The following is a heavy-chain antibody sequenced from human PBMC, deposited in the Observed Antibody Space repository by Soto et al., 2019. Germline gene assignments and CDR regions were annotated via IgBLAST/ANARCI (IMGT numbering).Heavy chain of an antibody. V-gene: IGHV3-30*18. D-gene: IGHD3-16*01. Sequence: QVQLVESGGGVVQPGRSLRLSCAASGFTFSSYGMHWVRQAPGKGLEWVPVISYDGGNKYYADSVKGRFTISRDNSKNTLYLPMNSLRAEDTAVYYCAKGGSWLGYWGQGSMVTVSS. CDR1: GFTFSSYG. CDR2: ISYDGGNK. CDR3: AKGGSWLGY. J-gene: IGHJ4*02.